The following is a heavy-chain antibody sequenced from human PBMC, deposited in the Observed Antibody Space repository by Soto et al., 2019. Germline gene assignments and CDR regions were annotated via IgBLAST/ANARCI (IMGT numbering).Heavy chain of an antibody. D-gene: IGHD6-6*01. CDR3: ARAKYTSSSLDY. J-gene: IGHJ4*02. V-gene: IGHV1-46*01. Sequence: QVQLVQSGAEVRKPGASVKVSCEASGYTFTSYYMNWVRQAPGQGLEWMGIINPSGGTTSYAQKFQGRVTMTSDTSTSTVYMELSSLTSEDTAVYYCARAKYTSSSLDYWGQGTLVTVSS. CDR1: GYTFTSYY. CDR2: INPSGGTT.